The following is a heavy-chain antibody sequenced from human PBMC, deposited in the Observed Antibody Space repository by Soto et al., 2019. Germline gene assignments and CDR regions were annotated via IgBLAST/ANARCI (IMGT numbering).Heavy chain of an antibody. J-gene: IGHJ6*03. CDR3: ARDDVHCSRGWCYGVPIDV. V-gene: IGHV3-66*01. Sequence: EVQLVESGGGLVQPGGSLRLSCAASGFTVSSKYMSWVRQAPGKGLEWVSLIQSGGSTYYAGSVKGRFTIFRDNSENTMFLQMNSLRVEDTAVYCCARDDVHCSRGWCYGVPIDVRGKGTTVTVS. D-gene: IGHD2-15*01. CDR1: GFTVSSKY. CDR2: IQSGGST.